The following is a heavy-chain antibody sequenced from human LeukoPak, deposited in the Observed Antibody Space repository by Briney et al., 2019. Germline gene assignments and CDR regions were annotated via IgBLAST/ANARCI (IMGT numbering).Heavy chain of an antibody. CDR2: ISHIGRT. V-gene: IGHV4-59*11. J-gene: IGHJ3*02. D-gene: IGHD4-17*01. CDR1: GDSFSSHY. CDR3: ARDLVTVTKGFDI. Sequence: SDTLSLTCAVSGDSFSSHYWTWIRQSPGTGLEWIGYISHIGRTNYNPSLKSRVTISIDTSENQFSLKLRSVTAADTAVYYCARDLVTVTKGFDIWGQGTMVSVSS.